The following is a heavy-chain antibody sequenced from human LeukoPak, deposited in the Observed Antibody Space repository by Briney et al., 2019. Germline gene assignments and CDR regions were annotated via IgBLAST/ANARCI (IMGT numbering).Heavy chain of an antibody. Sequence: SETLSLTCTVSGGSLSSGGYYWSWIRQHPGKGLEWTGYIYYSGSTYYNPSLKSRVTISVDTSKNQFSLKLSSVTAADTAVYYCARWAWVAVAGTFDYWGQGTLVTVSS. CDR3: ARWAWVAVAGTFDY. CDR2: IYYSGST. J-gene: IGHJ4*02. V-gene: IGHV4-31*03. CDR1: GGSLSSGGYY. D-gene: IGHD6-19*01.